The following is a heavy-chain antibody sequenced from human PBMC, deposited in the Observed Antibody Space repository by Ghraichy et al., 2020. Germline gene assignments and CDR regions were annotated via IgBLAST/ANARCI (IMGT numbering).Heavy chain of an antibody. CDR1: GFSFTNAW. CDR3: CIDIQKVRDGRTVAGVVIRSDYFYYYGMDD. CDR2: IKTNAYGGTT. V-gene: IGHV3-15*01. Sequence: LSLTCAGSGFSFTNAWMSWVRQAPGKGLEWIGRIKTNAYGGTTDYAAPAKGRFTISRDDSQNTLYPHMNSLKTEDTAVYYCCIDIQKVRDGRTVAGVVIRSDYFYYYGMDDWGRGTTVTVSS. D-gene: IGHD3-3*01. J-gene: IGHJ6*02.